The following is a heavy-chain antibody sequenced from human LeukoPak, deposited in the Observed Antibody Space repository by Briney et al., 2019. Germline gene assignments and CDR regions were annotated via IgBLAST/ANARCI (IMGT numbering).Heavy chain of an antibody. CDR2: INHKGNVN. CDR3: ARGGGLDV. D-gene: IGHD3-16*01. Sequence: GGSLRLSCAASGFTFTSYWMNWARQAPGKGLEWVASINHKGNVNYYVDSVKGRFTISRDNAKNSLYLQMSNLRAEDTAVYFCARGGGLDVWGQGATVTVSS. V-gene: IGHV3-7*03. CDR1: GFTFTSYW. J-gene: IGHJ6*02.